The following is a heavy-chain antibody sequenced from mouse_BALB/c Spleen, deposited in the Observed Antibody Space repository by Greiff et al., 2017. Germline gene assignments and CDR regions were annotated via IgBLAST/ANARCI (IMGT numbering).Heavy chain of an antibody. CDR1: GFTFSSYA. CDR2: ISSGGSYT. Sequence: EVHLVESGGGLVKPGGSLKLSCAASGFTFSSYAMSWVRQSPEKRLEWVAEISSGGSYTYYPDTVTGRFTISRDNAKNTLYLEMSSLRSEDTAMYYCARARYGNYYFDYWGQGTTLTVSS. CDR3: ARARYGNYYFDY. J-gene: IGHJ2*01. D-gene: IGHD2-10*02. V-gene: IGHV5-9-4*01.